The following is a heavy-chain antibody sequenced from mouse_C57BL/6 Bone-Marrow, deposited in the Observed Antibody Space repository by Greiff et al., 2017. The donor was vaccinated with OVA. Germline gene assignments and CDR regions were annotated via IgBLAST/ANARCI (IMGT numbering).Heavy chain of an antibody. CDR1: GFTFSSYA. V-gene: IGHV5-4*03. CDR2: ISDGGSYT. CDR3: ASPYYYGSRTWFAY. D-gene: IGHD1-1*01. Sequence: EVKVVESGGGLVKPGGSLKLSCAASGFTFSSYAMSWVRQTPEKRLEWVATISDGGSYTYYPDNVKGRFTISRDNAKNNLYLQMSHLKSEDTAMYYCASPYYYGSRTWFAYWGQGTRVTVSA. J-gene: IGHJ3*01.